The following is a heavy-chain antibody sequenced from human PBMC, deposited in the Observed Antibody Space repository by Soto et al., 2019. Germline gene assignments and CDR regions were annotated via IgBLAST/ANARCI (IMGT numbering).Heavy chain of an antibody. D-gene: IGHD5-12*01. J-gene: IGHJ4*02. V-gene: IGHV3-53*01. CDR3: ARARDGYNFLYEPT. Sequence: VGSLRLSCAASGFTVSNNYMSWVRQAPGKGLEWVSVIYSGGTTYYADSVKGRFTISRDNSKNTVYLQMNRLRAEDTAVYYCARARDGYNFLYEPTWGQGTPVTVSS. CDR1: GFTVSNNY. CDR2: IYSGGTT.